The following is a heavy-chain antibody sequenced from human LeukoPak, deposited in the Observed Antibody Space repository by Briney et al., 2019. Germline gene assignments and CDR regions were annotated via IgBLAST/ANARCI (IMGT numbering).Heavy chain of an antibody. CDR1: GFTFSNAW. D-gene: IGHD1-1*01. CDR2: IKSKTDGGTT. V-gene: IGHV3-15*01. CDR3: TTDPQAAGIDY. Sequence: GGSLRLSRAASGFTFSNAWMSWVRQAPGKGLEWVGRIKSKTDGGTTDYAAPVKGRFTISRDDSKNTLYLQMNSLKTEDTAVYYCTTDPQAAGIDYWGQGTLVTVSS. J-gene: IGHJ4*02.